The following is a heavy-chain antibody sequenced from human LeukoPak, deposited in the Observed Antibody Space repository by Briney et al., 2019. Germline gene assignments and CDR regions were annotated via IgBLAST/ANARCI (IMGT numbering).Heavy chain of an antibody. CDR2: INTKTDGATT. V-gene: IGHV3-15*01. CDR1: GFTFSGTW. D-gene: IGHD3-3*01. Sequence: GGSLRLSCAGSGFTFSGTWLNWVRQAPGQGLEWLARINTKTDGATTTYGAPVKGRFTISRDDSKSTLYLDMNSLKTEDTAVYYCTTEFWYYFNNWGQGTLVTVSS. J-gene: IGHJ4*02. CDR3: TTEFWYYFNN.